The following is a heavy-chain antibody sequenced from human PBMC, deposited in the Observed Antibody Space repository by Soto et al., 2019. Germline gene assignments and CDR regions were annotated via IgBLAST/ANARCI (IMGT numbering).Heavy chain of an antibody. CDR2: ISYDGSNK. CDR3: ATSSPGYYYGMDV. J-gene: IGHJ6*02. Sequence: QVQLVESGGGVVQPGRSLRLSCAASGFTFSSYGMHWVRQAPGKGLEWVAVISYDGSNKYYADSVKGRFTISRDNSKNKRYLQMNSLRAEDTAVCYCATSSPGYYYGMDVWGQGTTVTVSS. V-gene: IGHV3-30*03. D-gene: IGHD2-15*01. CDR1: GFTFSSYG.